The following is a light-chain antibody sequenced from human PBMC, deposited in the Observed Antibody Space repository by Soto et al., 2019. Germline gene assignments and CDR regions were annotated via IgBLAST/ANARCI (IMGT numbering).Light chain of an antibody. J-gene: IGKJ1*01. CDR1: QSISSR. V-gene: IGKV1-5*01. CDR2: DAS. CDR3: QQYSDYPRT. Sequence: DIQMTHSPSTLSASVGDRVTIACLASQSISSRLAWYQLKPGKVPKLLISDASTLERGVPTTFSGSGSGTEFTLTISSLQPDDFATYYCQQYSDYPRTFGQGTKVDI.